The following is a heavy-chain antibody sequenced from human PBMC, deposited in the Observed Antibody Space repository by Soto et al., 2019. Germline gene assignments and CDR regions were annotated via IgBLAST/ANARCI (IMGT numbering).Heavy chain of an antibody. CDR2: IYSGGST. Sequence: GGSLRLSCAASGFTVSSNYMSWVRQAPGKGLEWVSVIYSGGSTYYADSVKGRFTISRDNSKNTLYLQMNSLRAEDTAVYYCARSTGPTDLRPFDYWGQGTLVTVS. V-gene: IGHV3-53*01. CDR1: GFTVSSNY. J-gene: IGHJ4*02. CDR3: ARSTGPTDLRPFDY.